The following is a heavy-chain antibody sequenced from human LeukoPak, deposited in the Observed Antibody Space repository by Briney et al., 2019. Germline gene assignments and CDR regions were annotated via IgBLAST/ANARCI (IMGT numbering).Heavy chain of an antibody. J-gene: IGHJ4*02. V-gene: IGHV1-69*05. CDR3: ARVDGGNSEDY. Sequence: VASVKVSCKASGGTFSSYAISWVRQAPGQGLEWMGRIIPISGTANYAQKFQGRVTITTDESTSTAYMELSSLRSEDTAVYYCARVDGGNSEDYWGQGTLVTVSS. CDR1: GGTFSSYA. CDR2: IIPISGTA. D-gene: IGHD4-23*01.